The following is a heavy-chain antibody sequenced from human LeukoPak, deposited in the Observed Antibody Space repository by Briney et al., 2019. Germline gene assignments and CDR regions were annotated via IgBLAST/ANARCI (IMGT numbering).Heavy chain of an antibody. CDR1: GGSFSGYY. J-gene: IGHJ6*03. CDR3: ARDHLSSGSSPDYYYYYYMDV. CDR2: INRDGSST. V-gene: IGHV3-74*01. Sequence: PSETLSLTCAVYGGSFSGYYWTWVRQAPGKGLVWVSRINRDGSSTNYADSVKGRFTISRDNAKNTLYLQMNSLRAEDTAVYYCARDHLSSGSSPDYYYYYYMDVWGKGTTVTISS. D-gene: IGHD6-19*01.